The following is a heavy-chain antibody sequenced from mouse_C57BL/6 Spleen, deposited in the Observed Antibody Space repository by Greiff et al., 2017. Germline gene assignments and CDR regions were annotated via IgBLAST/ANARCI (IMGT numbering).Heavy chain of an antibody. D-gene: IGHD2-4*01. CDR3: ARGGITTYYFDY. CDR1: GYTFTDHT. CDR2: IYPRDGST. J-gene: IGHJ2*01. Sequence: QVQLQQSDAELVKPGASVKISCKVSGYTFTDHTIHWMKQRPDQGLAWIGYIYPRDGSTKYNEKFKGKATLTADKSSSPAYMQLNSLTSEDSAVYFCARGGITTYYFDYWGQGTTLTVSA. V-gene: IGHV1-78*01.